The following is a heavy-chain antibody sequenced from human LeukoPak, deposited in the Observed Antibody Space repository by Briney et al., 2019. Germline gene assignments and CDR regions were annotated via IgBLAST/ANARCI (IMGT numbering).Heavy chain of an antibody. D-gene: IGHD2-2*02. CDR3: ARGLNVGFCSSTSCYIWFDP. V-gene: IGHV4-4*07. Sequence: SETLSLTCTVSGCSISSYYWNWIRQPAGKGLEWIGHIYTSGSTNYNPSLKSRVTMSIDTTKNQFSLKLSSVTAADTAVYYCARGLNVGFCSSTSCYIWFDPWGQGTLVTVSS. CDR2: IYTSGST. J-gene: IGHJ5*02. CDR1: GCSISSYY.